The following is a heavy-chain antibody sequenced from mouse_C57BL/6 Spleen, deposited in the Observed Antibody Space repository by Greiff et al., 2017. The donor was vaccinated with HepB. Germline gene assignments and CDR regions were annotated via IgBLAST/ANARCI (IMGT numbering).Heavy chain of an antibody. CDR3: AYPGGFAY. V-gene: IGHV1-50*01. CDR2: IDPSDSYT. J-gene: IGHJ3*01. CDR1: GYTFTSYW. Sequence: QVQLQQPGAELVKPGASVKLSCKASGYTFTSYWMQWVKQRPGQGLEWIGEIDPSDSYTNYNQKFKGKATLTVDTSSSTAYMQLSSLTSEDSAVYYCAYPGGFAYWGQGTLVTVSA.